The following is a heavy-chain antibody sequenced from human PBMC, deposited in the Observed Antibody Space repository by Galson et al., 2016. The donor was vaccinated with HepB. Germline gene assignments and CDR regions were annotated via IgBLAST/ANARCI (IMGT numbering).Heavy chain of an antibody. V-gene: IGHV1-3*01. J-gene: IGHJ4*02. Sequence: SVKVSCKASGYTFNTYAMHWVRQAPGQRLEWVGWINAANGDTKYSEKFQDRVTILRDTSANTAYMELSSLRSEDTAVYYCARDGYASGWRVLDYWGQGTLVTVST. CDR1: GYTFNTYA. CDR2: INAANGDT. D-gene: IGHD6-19*01. CDR3: ARDGYASGWRVLDY.